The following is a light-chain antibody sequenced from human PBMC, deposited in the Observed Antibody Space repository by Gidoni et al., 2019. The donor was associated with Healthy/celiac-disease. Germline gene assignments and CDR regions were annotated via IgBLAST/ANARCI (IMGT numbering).Light chain of an antibody. V-gene: IGKV1-5*03. CDR2: KAS. J-gene: IGKJ2*01. CDR1: QSISSW. CDR3: QQYNSYPYT. Sequence: DIQMTQSPSTLSASVGDRVTITCRASQSISSWLAWYQQKPGKAPKLRIYKASSLESGVPSRFSVSGSGTEFTLTISSLQPDDFATYYCQQYNSYPYTFGQGTKLEIK.